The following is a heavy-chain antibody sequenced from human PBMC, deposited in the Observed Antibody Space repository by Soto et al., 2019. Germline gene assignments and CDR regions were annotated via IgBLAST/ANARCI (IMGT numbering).Heavy chain of an antibody. Sequence: QVQLVQSGAEVKKPGSSVKVSCKTSGGTFSNYALSWVRQAPGQGLEWMGAIMPIFGSANYAQKFQGRVTITADESTSTAYMELNSLRSEDTAIYYCARARGSVIYALPEAFNIWGQGTLVTVSS. D-gene: IGHD2-8*02. CDR1: GGTFSNYA. CDR2: IMPIFGSA. J-gene: IGHJ3*02. V-gene: IGHV1-69*01. CDR3: ARARGSVIYALPEAFNI.